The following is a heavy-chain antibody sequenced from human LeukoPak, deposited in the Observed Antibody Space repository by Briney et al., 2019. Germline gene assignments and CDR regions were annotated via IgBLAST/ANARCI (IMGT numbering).Heavy chain of an antibody. J-gene: IGHJ5*02. D-gene: IGHD6-13*01. V-gene: IGHV3-23*01. CDR1: VLTLRNYV. CDR3: AKDQEAAYSTNWNWFDP. CDR2: MRGSGGRT. Sequence: GCALRLSCVACVLTLRNYVLHWVDPAPRKGLAWVAWMRGSGGRTFYADSVKGRFTLSRDNSKNTLFLQMNSLRAEDTAVYYCAKDQEAAYSTNWNWFDPWGQGTLVTVSS.